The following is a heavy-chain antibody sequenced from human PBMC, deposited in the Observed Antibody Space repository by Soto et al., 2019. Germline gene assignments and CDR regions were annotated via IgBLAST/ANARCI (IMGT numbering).Heavy chain of an antibody. CDR3: ASVGPSSSSLFYYLFSRMDV. V-gene: IGHV3-33*01. D-gene: IGHD6-6*01. CDR1: GFTFSSYG. J-gene: IGHJ6*02. CDR2: IWYDGSNK. Sequence: GGSLRLSCAASGFTFSSYGMHWVRQAPGKGLEWVAVIWYDGSNKYYADSVKGRFTISIDKSKNTLYLQMNSLRAEVTAVYYCASVGPSSSSLFYYLFSRMDVWGQGTTVTVSS.